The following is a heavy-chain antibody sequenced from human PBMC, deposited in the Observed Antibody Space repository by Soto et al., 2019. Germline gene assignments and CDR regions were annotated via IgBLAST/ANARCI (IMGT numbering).Heavy chain of an antibody. Sequence: GASVKVSCKASGYTFTDYHIHWVRQAPGQGLEWMGWLDPNSGGTNCAQKFQGWVTMIRDTSINTAYMELTRLSSYDTAVYYCAVEYSSSVAALDVWGQGTTVTVSS. J-gene: IGHJ6*02. CDR1: GYTFTDYH. CDR2: LDPNSGGT. D-gene: IGHD6-6*01. CDR3: AVEYSSSVAALDV. V-gene: IGHV1-2*04.